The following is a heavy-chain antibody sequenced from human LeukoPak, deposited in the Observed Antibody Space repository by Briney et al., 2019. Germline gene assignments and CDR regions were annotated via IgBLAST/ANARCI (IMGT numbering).Heavy chain of an antibody. D-gene: IGHD5-18*01. Sequence: SETLSLTFAVYGGSFSGYYWSWIRQPPGKGLEWIGEINHSGSTNYKPSLKSRVTISVDTSKNQFSLKLSSVTAADTAVYYCARLYWGYIQQVDYWGQGTLVTVSS. CDR2: INHSGST. V-gene: IGHV4-34*01. J-gene: IGHJ4*02. CDR3: ARLYWGYIQQVDY. CDR1: GGSFSGYY.